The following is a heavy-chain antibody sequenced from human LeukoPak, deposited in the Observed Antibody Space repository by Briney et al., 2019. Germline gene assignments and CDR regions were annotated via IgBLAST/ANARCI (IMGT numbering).Heavy chain of an antibody. V-gene: IGHV3-73*01. CDR1: GFTFIASP. CDR3: TSRVGDSYFSGMDV. Sequence: PGGSRKLSCAASGFTFIASPIHWVRQASGKGLEWVGRIRSKAHSYATAYAESVKGRFTISRDDSENTAYLQMNSLKTEETAVYYCTSRVGDSYFSGMDVWGQGTPVTVS. D-gene: IGHD5/OR15-5a*01. J-gene: IGHJ6*02. CDR2: IRSKAHSYAT.